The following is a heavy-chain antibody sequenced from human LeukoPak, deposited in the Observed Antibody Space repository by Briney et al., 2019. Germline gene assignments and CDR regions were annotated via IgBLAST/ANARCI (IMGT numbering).Heavy chain of an antibody. CDR2: IYYSGST. D-gene: IGHD1-14*01. Sequence: SETLSLTCTVSGGSISSYYWSWIRQPPGKGLEWIGYIYYSGSTNYNPSLKRRVTISVDTSKNQFSLKLSSVTAADTAVYYCARHEWNQTPFDYWGQGTLVTVSS. CDR3: ARHEWNQTPFDY. J-gene: IGHJ4*02. CDR1: GGSISSYY. V-gene: IGHV4-59*08.